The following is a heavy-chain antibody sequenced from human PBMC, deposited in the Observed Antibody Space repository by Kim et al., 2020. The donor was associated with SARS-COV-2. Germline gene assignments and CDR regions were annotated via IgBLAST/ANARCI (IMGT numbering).Heavy chain of an antibody. J-gene: IGHJ4*02. D-gene: IGHD3-3*01. V-gene: IGHV3-23*01. CDR1: GFTFSSYA. CDR2: ISGSGGST. Sequence: GGSLRLSCAASGFTFSSYAMSWVRQAPGKGLEWVSAISGSGGSTYYADSVKGRFTISRDNSKNTLYLQMNSLRSEDTAVYYCAKVPILYDFWSGYSFGGFDYWGQGTLVTVSS. CDR3: AKVPILYDFWSGYSFGGFDY.